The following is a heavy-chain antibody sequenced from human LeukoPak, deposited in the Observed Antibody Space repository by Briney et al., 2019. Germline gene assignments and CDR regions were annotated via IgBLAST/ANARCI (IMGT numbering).Heavy chain of an antibody. J-gene: IGHJ5*02. Sequence: VASVKVSCKASGGTFSSYAIGWVRQAPGQGLDWMGGIIPIFGTANYAQKFQGRVTITADESTSTAYMELSSLRSEDTAVYYCAREIKGAKRYPPYNWFDPWGQGTLVTVSS. CDR1: GGTFSSYA. V-gene: IGHV1-69*13. CDR2: IIPIFGTA. D-gene: IGHD2-2*02. CDR3: AREIKGAKRYPPYNWFDP.